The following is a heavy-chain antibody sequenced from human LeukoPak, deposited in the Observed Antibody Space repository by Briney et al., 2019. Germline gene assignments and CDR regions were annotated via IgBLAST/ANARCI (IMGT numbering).Heavy chain of an antibody. CDR1: GFTFSNAR. D-gene: IGHD4-17*01. CDR3: ATLTTVPTPFDY. V-gene: IGHV3-15*01. Sequence: GGSLRLSCAASGFTFSNARMSWVRQAPGKGLEWVGRIRRKSDGGTADYAAPVKGRFTISRDDSKNTLYLQMNSLKTEDTAVYYLATLTTVPTPFDYGGRGPRVTVSP. CDR2: IRRKSDGGTA. J-gene: IGHJ4*02.